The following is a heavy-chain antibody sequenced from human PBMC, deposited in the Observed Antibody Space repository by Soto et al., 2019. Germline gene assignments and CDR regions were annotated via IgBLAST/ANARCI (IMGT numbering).Heavy chain of an antibody. CDR1: GGTFSSYA. CDR3: AREYEVRGVIIPTGLYGMDV. D-gene: IGHD3-10*01. J-gene: IGHJ6*02. Sequence: QVQLVQSGAEVKKPGSSVKVSCKASGGTFSSYAISWVRQAPGQGLEWMGGIIPIFGTANYAQKFQGRVTITADEYTSTAYMELSSLRAEDTAVYYCAREYEVRGVIIPTGLYGMDVWGQGTTVTVSS. CDR2: IIPIFGTA. V-gene: IGHV1-69*01.